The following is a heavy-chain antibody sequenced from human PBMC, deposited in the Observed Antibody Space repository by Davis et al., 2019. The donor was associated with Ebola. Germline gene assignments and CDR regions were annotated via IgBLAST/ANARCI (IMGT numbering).Heavy chain of an antibody. CDR2: IDPSDSYT. D-gene: IGHD2-2*01. J-gene: IGHJ4*02. V-gene: IGHV5-10-1*01. CDR3: ARTYCSSTSCHDY. CDR1: GYSFTSYL. Sequence: GESLKIPCKGSGYSFTSYLISWVRQMPGKGLEWMGRIDPSDSYTNYSPSFQGHVTISADKSISTAYLQWSSLKASDTAMYYCARTYCSSTSCHDYWGKGTLVTVSS.